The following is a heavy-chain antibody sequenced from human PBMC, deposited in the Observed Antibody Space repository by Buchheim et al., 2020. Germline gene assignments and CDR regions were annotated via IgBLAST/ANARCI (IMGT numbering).Heavy chain of an antibody. CDR2: IKQDGREK. Sequence: EVQLVESGGGLVQPGGSLRLSCAASGFTFSSYWMSWVRQAPGKGLEWVANIKQDGREKYYGDSVKGRFTISRENAKNSLYLQMNSLRAEDTAVYYCARDKTDIVLMVYAIRYYYYYMDVWGKGTT. D-gene: IGHD2-8*01. CDR3: ARDKTDIVLMVYAIRYYYYYMDV. J-gene: IGHJ6*03. CDR1: GFTFSSYW. V-gene: IGHV3-7*01.